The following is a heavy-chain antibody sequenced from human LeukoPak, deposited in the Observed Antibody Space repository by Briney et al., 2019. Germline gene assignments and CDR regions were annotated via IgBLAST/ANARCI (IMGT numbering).Heavy chain of an antibody. CDR1: GGSFSGYY. CDR3: AREVTMVRGVTDY. D-gene: IGHD3-10*01. CDR2: INHSGST. J-gene: IGHJ4*02. V-gene: IGHV4-34*01. Sequence: SETLSLTCAVYGGSFSGYYWSWIRQPPGKGLEWIGEINHSGSTNYNPSLKSRVTISVDTSKNQFSLKLSSVTAADTAVYYCAREVTMVRGVTDYWGQGTLVTVSS.